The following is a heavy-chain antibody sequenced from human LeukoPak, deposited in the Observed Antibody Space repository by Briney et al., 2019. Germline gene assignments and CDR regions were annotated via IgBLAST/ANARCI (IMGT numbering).Heavy chain of an antibody. CDR2: LYYSGST. CDR1: GGSISSYY. V-gene: IGHV4-59*01. J-gene: IGHJ4*02. Sequence: SETLSLTCTVSGGSISSYYWSWIRQPPGKGLEWIGYLYYSGSTNYNPSLKSRVTISVDTSKNQLSLKLSSVTAADTAVYYCARAGGYGGSLAYWGQGALVTVSS. D-gene: IGHD5-18*01. CDR3: ARAGGYGGSLAY.